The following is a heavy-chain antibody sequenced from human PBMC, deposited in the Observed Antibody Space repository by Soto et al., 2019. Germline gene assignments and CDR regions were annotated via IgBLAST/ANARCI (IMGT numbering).Heavy chain of an antibody. CDR2: IIPIFGTA. J-gene: IGHJ6*02. CDR3: AREGRTRGYTYVSSPYYYYYGLDV. V-gene: IGHV1-69*13. D-gene: IGHD5-18*01. Sequence: ASVKVSCKASGGTFSDYAISWVRQAPGQGLEWMGRIIPIFGTANYAQKFQGRVTIAADESTSTAYMELSSLRFEDTAVYYCAREGRTRGYTYVSSPYYYYYGLDVWGQGTAVTVSS. CDR1: GGTFSDYA.